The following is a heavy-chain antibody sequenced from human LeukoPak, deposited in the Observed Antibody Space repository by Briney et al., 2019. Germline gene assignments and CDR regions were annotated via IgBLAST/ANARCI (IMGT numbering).Heavy chain of an antibody. D-gene: IGHD7-27*01. J-gene: IGHJ3*02. CDR2: IYPDDSDT. CDR1: GYSFTNYW. V-gene: IGHV5-51*01. CDR3: ARHMNWGLRDAFAI. Sequence: GESLQISCKGSGYSFTNYWIAWVRQMPGKGLEWMGIIYPDDSDTRYSPSFQGQVTMPADKSITTAYLQWSSLKASDTAMYYCARHMNWGLRDAFAIWGQGTMVTVSS.